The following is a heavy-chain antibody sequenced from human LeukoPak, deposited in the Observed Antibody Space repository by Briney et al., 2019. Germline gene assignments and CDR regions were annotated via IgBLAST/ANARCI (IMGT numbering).Heavy chain of an antibody. CDR3: ARDWEYCSGGSCYSRHDAFDI. V-gene: IGHV4-59*01. J-gene: IGHJ3*02. D-gene: IGHD2-15*01. CDR2: ISYSGSS. Sequence: PSETLSLTCTVSGGSISYYWSWIRQPPGKGLEWIGYISYSGSSNYKFSFKSRVTISVDTSKNQFSLKLSSVTAADTAVYYCARDWEYCSGGSCYSRHDAFDIWGQGTMVTVSS. CDR1: GGSISYY.